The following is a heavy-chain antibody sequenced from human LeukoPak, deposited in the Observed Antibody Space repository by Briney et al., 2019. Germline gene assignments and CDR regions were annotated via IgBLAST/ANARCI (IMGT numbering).Heavy chain of an antibody. CDR3: ARDQMNIAAAGAYFDY. V-gene: IGHV1-18*01. Sequence: ASVKVSCKASGYTFTSFGISWVRQAPGQGLEGMGWIGAYNGNKKYGQKLQGRVTMTTDTSTSTAYMELRSLRSDDAAVYYCARDQMNIAAAGAYFDYWGQGTLVTVSS. J-gene: IGHJ4*02. D-gene: IGHD6-13*01. CDR1: GYTFTSFG. CDR2: IGAYNGNK.